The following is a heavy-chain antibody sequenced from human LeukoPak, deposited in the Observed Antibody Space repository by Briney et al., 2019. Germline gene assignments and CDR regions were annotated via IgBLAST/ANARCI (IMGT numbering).Heavy chain of an antibody. CDR3: ARDKRQQLVPPHFDY. V-gene: IGHV3-11*05. CDR2: ISSSSSYT. D-gene: IGHD6-13*01. J-gene: IGHJ4*02. Sequence: GGSLRLSCAASGFTFSDYYMSWIRQAPGKGLEWVSYISSSSSYTNYADSVKGRFTISRDNAKNSLYLQMNSLRAEDTAVYYCARDKRQQLVPPHFDYWGQGTLVTVSS. CDR1: GFTFSDYY.